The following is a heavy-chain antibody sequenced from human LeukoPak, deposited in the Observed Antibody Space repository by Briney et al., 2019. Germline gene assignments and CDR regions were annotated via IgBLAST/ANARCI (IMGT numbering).Heavy chain of an antibody. Sequence: SETLSLTCTVSGGSISSYYWSWIRQPPGKGLEWIGYIYYSGSINYDPSLKSRVTISVDTSKNQFSLKLSSVTAADTAVYYCAGDVAVAGTHPEYFQHWGQGTLVTVSS. CDR3: AGDVAVAGTHPEYFQH. D-gene: IGHD6-19*01. CDR2: IYYSGSI. CDR1: GGSISSYY. V-gene: IGHV4-59*01. J-gene: IGHJ1*01.